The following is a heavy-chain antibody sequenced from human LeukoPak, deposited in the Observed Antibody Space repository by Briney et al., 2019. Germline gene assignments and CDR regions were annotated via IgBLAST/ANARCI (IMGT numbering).Heavy chain of an antibody. D-gene: IGHD3-10*01. V-gene: IGHV4-31*03. CDR2: IYYSGST. Sequence: SETLSLTCTVSGYSISSGYYWGWIRQHPGKGLEWIGYIYYSGSTYYNPSLKSRVTISVDTSKNQFSLKLSSVTAADTAVYYCARSFGGSDYWGQGTLVTVSS. J-gene: IGHJ4*02. CDR1: GYSISSGYY. CDR3: ARSFGGSDY.